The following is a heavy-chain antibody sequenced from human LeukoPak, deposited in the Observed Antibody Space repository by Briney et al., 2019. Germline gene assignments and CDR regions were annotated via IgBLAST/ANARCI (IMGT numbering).Heavy chain of an antibody. D-gene: IGHD3-22*01. V-gene: IGHV3-30-3*01. J-gene: IGHJ3*02. Sequence: GGSLRLSCAASGFTFSSYAMHWVRQAPGKGLEWVAVISYDGSNKYYADSVKGRFTISRDNSKNTLYLQMNSLRAEDTAVYYCARNYDSSGYGQPGAFDIWGQGTMVTVSS. CDR1: GFTFSSYA. CDR3: ARNYDSSGYGQPGAFDI. CDR2: ISYDGSNK.